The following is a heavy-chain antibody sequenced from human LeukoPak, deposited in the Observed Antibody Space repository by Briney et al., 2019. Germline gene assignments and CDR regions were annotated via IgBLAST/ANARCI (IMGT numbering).Heavy chain of an antibody. CDR3: AREVVVVPAAPPTWFDP. Sequence: PSQTLSLTCTVSGGSISSGDYYWSWIRQPPGKGLEWIGYIYYSGSTYYNPSLKSRVTISVDTSKNQFSLKLSSVTAADTAVYYCAREVVVVPAAPPTWFDPWGQGTLVTVSP. V-gene: IGHV4-30-4*08. D-gene: IGHD2-2*01. CDR2: IYYSGST. CDR1: GGSISSGDYY. J-gene: IGHJ5*02.